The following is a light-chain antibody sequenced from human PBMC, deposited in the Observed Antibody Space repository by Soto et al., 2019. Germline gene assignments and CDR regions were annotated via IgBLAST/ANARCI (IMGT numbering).Light chain of an antibody. CDR1: SSDIGAGYV. J-gene: IGLJ2*01. CDR2: SDN. CDR3: AAWHDSLSGVI. Sequence: QSVLTQPPSVSGAPGQRVTISCTGSSSDIGAGYVVHWYQQLPGAAPKLLIFSDNNRPSGVPDRFSGSKSGTSASLAITGLRAEDEADYYCAAWHDSLSGVIFGGGTKLTVL. V-gene: IGLV1-40*01.